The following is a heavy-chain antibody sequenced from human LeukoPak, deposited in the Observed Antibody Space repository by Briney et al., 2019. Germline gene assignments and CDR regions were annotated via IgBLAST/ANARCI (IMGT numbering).Heavy chain of an antibody. Sequence: SETLSLTCAVYGGSFSGYYWSWIRQPPGRGLEWIGEINHSGSTNYNPSLKSRVTISVDTSKNQFSLRLNSVTAADTAVYYCARRPLGGMDVWGQGTTVTVSS. CDR2: INHSGST. V-gene: IGHV4-34*01. J-gene: IGHJ6*02. D-gene: IGHD7-27*01. CDR3: ARRPLGGMDV. CDR1: GGSFSGYY.